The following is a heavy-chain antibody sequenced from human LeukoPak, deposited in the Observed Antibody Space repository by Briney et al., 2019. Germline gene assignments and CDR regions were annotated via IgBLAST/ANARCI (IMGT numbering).Heavy chain of an antibody. CDR2: IYNDDTT. CDR1: GFTFSSYA. V-gene: IGHV3-66*01. D-gene: IGHD2-15*01. J-gene: IGHJ4*02. Sequence: GGSLRLSCAASGFTFSSYAMSWVRQAPGKGLEWVSVIYNDDTTYYADSVKGRFTISRDNSKNTLYLQMNGLRAEDAAIYYCARESPSGGTQYSDYWGQGTLVTVSS. CDR3: ARESPSGGTQYSDY.